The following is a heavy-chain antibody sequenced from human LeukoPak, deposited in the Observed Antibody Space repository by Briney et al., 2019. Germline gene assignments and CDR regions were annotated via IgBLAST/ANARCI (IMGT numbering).Heavy chain of an antibody. CDR2: ISGSGGST. CDR1: GFTFSSYA. CDR3: AKRERERISWYFFDY. D-gene: IGHD6-13*01. J-gene: IGHJ4*02. V-gene: IGHV3-23*01. Sequence: PGGSLRLSCAASGFTFSSYAMSWVRQAPGKGLEWVSAISGSGGSTYYADSVKGRFTISRDNSKDTLYLQMNSLRAEDTAVYYCAKRERERISWYFFDYWGRGTLVTVSS.